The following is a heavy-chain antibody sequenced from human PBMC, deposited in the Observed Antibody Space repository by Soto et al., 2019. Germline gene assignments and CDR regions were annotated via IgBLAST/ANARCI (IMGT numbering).Heavy chain of an antibody. CDR1: GGTFSSYA. Sequence: GASVKVSCKASGGTFSSYAISWVRQAPGQGLEWMGGIIPIFGTANYAQKFQGRVTITADKSTSTAYMELSSLRSEDTAVYYCASRPRWYDSSGYSGSDDAFDIWGQGTMVTV. CDR2: IIPIFGTA. V-gene: IGHV1-69*06. J-gene: IGHJ3*02. CDR3: ASRPRWYDSSGYSGSDDAFDI. D-gene: IGHD3-22*01.